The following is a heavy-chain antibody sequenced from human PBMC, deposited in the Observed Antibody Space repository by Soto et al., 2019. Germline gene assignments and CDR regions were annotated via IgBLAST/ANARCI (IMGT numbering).Heavy chain of an antibody. J-gene: IGHJ4*02. Sequence: QVQLRESGPRRVQPSETLSLTSIFSVGPFGGDGYDWGWIRQPPGAGLEWIGYIYFSGTTNYNPSLESRVTILVDSSKNQFSLKLSSVTAADTAVYYCARSPDSGDYVDYWGQGTLVAVSS. CDR3: ARSPDSGDYVDY. D-gene: IGHD4-17*01. CDR2: IYFSGTT. V-gene: IGHV4-61*08. CDR1: VGPFGGDGYD.